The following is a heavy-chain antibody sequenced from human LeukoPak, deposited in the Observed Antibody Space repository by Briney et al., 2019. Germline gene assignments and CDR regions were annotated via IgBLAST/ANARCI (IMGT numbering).Heavy chain of an antibody. CDR1: GDSVSRNNIA. J-gene: IGHJ4*02. Sequence: SQTLSLTCALSGDSVSRNNIAWNWIRQSPSRGLEWLGRTYYRSKWYNDYAVSVKSRITITPDTSKNQFSLQLNSVTPEDTAVYYCAGGRDVVVVPAADFDYWGQGTLVTVSS. CDR2: TYYRSKWYN. CDR3: AGGRDVVVVPAADFDY. D-gene: IGHD2-2*01. V-gene: IGHV6-1*01.